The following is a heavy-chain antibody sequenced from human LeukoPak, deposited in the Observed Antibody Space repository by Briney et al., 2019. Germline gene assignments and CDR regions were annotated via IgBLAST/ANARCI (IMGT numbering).Heavy chain of an antibody. V-gene: IGHV3-23*01. J-gene: IGHJ3*02. CDR1: GFTVSSNY. CDR3: ASGSRINMILTAFDI. D-gene: IGHD3-22*01. CDR2: ISGSGGGT. Sequence: QSGGSLRLSCAASGFTVSSNYMSWVRQAPGKGLEWVSGISGSGGGTYYADSVKGRFTISRDNSKNTLYLQMNSLRAEDTAVYFCASGSRINMILTAFDIWGQGTMVTVSS.